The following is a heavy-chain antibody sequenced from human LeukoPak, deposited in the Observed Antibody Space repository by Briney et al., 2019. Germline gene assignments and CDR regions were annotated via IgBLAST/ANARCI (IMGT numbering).Heavy chain of an antibody. CDR1: GFTFSNYA. D-gene: IGHD2-15*01. V-gene: IGHV3-23*01. CDR2: ISGSGDGT. J-gene: IGHJ4*02. Sequence: PGGSLRLSCAASGFTFSNYALTWVRQAPGKGLEWVSVISGSGDGTYYADSVKGRFTISRDSSKNTLYLQMNSLRAEDTAVYYCAKDRRYCSGGGCHEAAADFDYWGQGTLVTVSS. CDR3: AKDRRYCSGGGCHEAAADFDY.